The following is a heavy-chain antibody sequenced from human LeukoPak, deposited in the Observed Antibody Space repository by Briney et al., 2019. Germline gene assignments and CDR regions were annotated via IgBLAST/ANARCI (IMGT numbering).Heavy chain of an antibody. CDR1: GGTFSSYA. J-gene: IGHJ4*02. Sequence: SVKVSCKASGGTFSSYANSWVRQAPGQGLEWMGGIIPIFGTANYAQKFQGRVTITADESTSTAYMELSSLRSEDTAVYYCATEEDYGSGSYYTLDYWGQGTLVTVSS. CDR2: IIPIFGTA. D-gene: IGHD3-10*01. V-gene: IGHV1-69*19. CDR3: ATEEDYGSGSYYTLDY.